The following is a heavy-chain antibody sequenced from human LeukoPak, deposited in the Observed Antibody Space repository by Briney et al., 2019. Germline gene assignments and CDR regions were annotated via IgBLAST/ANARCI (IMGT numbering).Heavy chain of an antibody. Sequence: GGSLRLSCAASGFTFSSYGMHWVRQAPGKGLEWVAFIRYDGSNKYYADSVKGRFTISRNNSKNTLYLQMNSLRAEDTAVYYCVSVGDSSSHYYYYYMDVWGKGTTVTVSS. V-gene: IGHV3-30*02. CDR1: GFTFSSYG. CDR3: VSVGDSSSHYYYYYMDV. CDR2: IRYDGSNK. J-gene: IGHJ6*03. D-gene: IGHD4-17*01.